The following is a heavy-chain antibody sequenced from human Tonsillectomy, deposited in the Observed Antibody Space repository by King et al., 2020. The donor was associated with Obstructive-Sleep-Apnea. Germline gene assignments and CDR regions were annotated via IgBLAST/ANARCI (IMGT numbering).Heavy chain of an antibody. V-gene: IGHV3-48*04. CDR3: ARGVPRDTTGYYTCPSDY. CDR1: GFTLNRYR. J-gene: IGHJ4*02. D-gene: IGHD3-22*01. CDR2: ISGSGRSV. Sequence: VQLVESGGGLVQPGGSLRLSCAAFGFTLNRYRMNLVRQAPGKGLEWVSYISGSGRSVYYAYSVKGRLTVSSDNAKNSLYLQMNSLRAEDTAVYYCARGVPRDTTGYYTCPSDYWGQGTLVIVSS.